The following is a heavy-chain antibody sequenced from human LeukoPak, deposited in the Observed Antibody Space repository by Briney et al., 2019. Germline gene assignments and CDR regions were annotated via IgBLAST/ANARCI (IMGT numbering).Heavy chain of an antibody. Sequence: GGSLRLSCAASGFTFSSYAMTWVRQAPGKGLEWVSSISSSGGGTYYADSVKGRFTISRDNSRNTLYLQMNSLRAEDTAVYYCAKDLPYAYYMDVWGKGTTVTVSS. CDR1: GFTFSSYA. D-gene: IGHD4-17*01. J-gene: IGHJ6*03. CDR2: ISSSGGGT. CDR3: AKDLPYAYYMDV. V-gene: IGHV3-23*01.